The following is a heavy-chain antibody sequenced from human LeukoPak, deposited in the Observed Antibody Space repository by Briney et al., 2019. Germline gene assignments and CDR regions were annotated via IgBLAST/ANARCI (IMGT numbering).Heavy chain of an antibody. CDR2: IYWDDDT. Sequence: AGPTLVKPTQTLKLTCTFSGFSLSTSGVGVGWFRHTPGTAVDWLALIYWDDDTRYSPSLKSRLTITKDTSKNQVVLTMTNMDPVDTAAYYCAHSPMVRGVINWFDPWGQGTLVTVSS. CDR1: GFSLSTSGVG. D-gene: IGHD3-10*01. V-gene: IGHV2-5*02. J-gene: IGHJ5*02. CDR3: AHSPMVRGVINWFDP.